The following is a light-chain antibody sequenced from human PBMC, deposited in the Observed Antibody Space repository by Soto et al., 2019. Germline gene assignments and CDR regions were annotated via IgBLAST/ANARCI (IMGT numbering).Light chain of an antibody. CDR1: QSVSSNY. Sequence: EIVLTQSPGTLSLSPGERATLSCRASQSVSSNYLAWYQQKPGQAPRLVIYGASSRATGIPDRFSGSGSGTDFTLTISRLAPEDFAVYYCQQYGSSPETFGQGTKVDI. CDR2: GAS. J-gene: IGKJ1*01. V-gene: IGKV3-20*01. CDR3: QQYGSSPET.